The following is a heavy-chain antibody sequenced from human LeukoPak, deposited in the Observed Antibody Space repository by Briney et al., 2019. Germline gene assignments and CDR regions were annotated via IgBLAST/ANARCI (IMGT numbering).Heavy chain of an antibody. CDR2: ISYDGSNE. CDR1: GFTFSSYA. V-gene: IGHV3-30-3*01. J-gene: IGHJ3*02. CDR3: ARGLAVAGFDAFDI. Sequence: GGSLRLSCAASGFTFSSYAMHWVRQAPGKGLEWVAVISYDGSNEYYADSVKGRFTMSRDNSKNTLCLQMNSLRPEDTAVYYCARGLAVAGFDAFDIWGQGTMVTVSS. D-gene: IGHD6-19*01.